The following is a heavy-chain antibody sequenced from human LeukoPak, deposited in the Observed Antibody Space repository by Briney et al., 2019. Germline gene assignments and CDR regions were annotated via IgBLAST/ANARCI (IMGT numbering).Heavy chain of an antibody. D-gene: IGHD2-15*01. CDR3: ARAAVAANIDAFDI. CDR1: GGSISSSSYY. CDR2: IYTSGST. J-gene: IGHJ3*02. V-gene: IGHV4-39*07. Sequence: SETLSLTCTVSGGSISSSSYYWGWIRQPPGKGLEWIGRIYTSGSTNYNPSLKSRVTMSVDTSKNQFSLKLSSVTAADTAVYYCARAAVAANIDAFDIWGQGTMVTVSS.